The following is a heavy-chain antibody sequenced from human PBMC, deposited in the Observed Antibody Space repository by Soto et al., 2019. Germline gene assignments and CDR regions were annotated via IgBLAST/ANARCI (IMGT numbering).Heavy chain of an antibody. J-gene: IGHJ6*02. CDR2: INHSGST. CDR3: ARGRLRNYDYVWGSYRSRYYYGMDV. Sequence: QVQLQQWGAGLLKPSETLSLTCAVYGGSFSGYYWSWIRQPPGKGLEWIGEINHSGSTNYNPSLKSRVTISVDTSKNQFSLKLSSVTAADTAVYYCARGRLRNYDYVWGSYRSRYYYGMDVWGQGTTVTVSS. CDR1: GGSFSGYY. V-gene: IGHV4-34*01. D-gene: IGHD3-16*02.